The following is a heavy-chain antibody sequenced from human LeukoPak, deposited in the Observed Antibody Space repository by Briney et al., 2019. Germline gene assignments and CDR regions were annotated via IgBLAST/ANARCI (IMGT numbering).Heavy chain of an antibody. CDR3: ARDYDYVWGSYRSAHFDY. Sequence: VASVKVSCKASGYTFTSYDINWVRQATGQGLEWMGWMNPNSGNTGYAQKFQGRVTMTRNTSISTAYMELSSLRSEDTAVYYCARDYDYVWGSYRSAHFDYWGQGTLVTVSS. CDR2: MNPNSGNT. J-gene: IGHJ4*02. V-gene: IGHV1-8*01. CDR1: GYTFTSYD. D-gene: IGHD3-16*02.